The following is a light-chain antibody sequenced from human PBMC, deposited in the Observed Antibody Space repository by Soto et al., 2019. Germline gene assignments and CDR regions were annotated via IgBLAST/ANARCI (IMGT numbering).Light chain of an antibody. CDR3: QKYNHWPLWT. Sequence: EIVMTQSPATLSVSPGERATLSCRASQRVSSNLAWYQQKPGQAPRLLIYGASTRATGIPARFSGSGSGTAFSLAISSLQYEDFAVYYCQKYNHWPLWTFGQGTKVEIK. CDR2: GAS. CDR1: QRVSSN. J-gene: IGKJ1*01. V-gene: IGKV3-15*01.